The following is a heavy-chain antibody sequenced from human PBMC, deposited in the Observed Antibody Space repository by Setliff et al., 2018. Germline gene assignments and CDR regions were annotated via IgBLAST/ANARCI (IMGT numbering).Heavy chain of an antibody. J-gene: IGHJ3*02. CDR3: ARDLDYQYYYETSGRDAFDI. Sequence: GASVKVSCKASGYTFTGYYFHWVRQAPGQGLEWMGWINPNNGDTKSAQKFQGRLTMTRDTSTSTAYMELRSLRSDDTAVYYCARDLDYQYYYETSGRDAFDIWGLGTMVTVSS. D-gene: IGHD3-22*01. V-gene: IGHV1-2*02. CDR1: GYTFTGYY. CDR2: INPNNGDT.